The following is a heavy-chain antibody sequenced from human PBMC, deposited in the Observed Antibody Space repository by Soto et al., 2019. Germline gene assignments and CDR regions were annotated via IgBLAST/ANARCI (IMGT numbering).Heavy chain of an antibody. D-gene: IGHD4-17*01. CDR2: INHSGST. CDR3: ARVNDYGDYGPPSY. V-gene: IGHV4-34*01. Sequence: QVQLQQWGAGLLKPSETLSLTCDVDGGSFSGYYWSWIRQPPGKGLEWIGEINHSGSTNYNPSLKSRVTISVDTSKNQFSLKLSSVTAADTAVYYCARVNDYGDYGPPSYWGQGTLVTVSS. J-gene: IGHJ4*02. CDR1: GGSFSGYY.